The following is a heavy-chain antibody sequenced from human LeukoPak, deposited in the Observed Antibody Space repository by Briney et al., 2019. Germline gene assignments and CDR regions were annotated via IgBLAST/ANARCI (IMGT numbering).Heavy chain of an antibody. J-gene: IGHJ5*02. Sequence: PGGSLRLSCAASGFTFSSYAMSWVRQAPGKGLEWVSAISGSGGSSSYADSVRGRFTISRDNSKTTLYLQMNSLRAEDTAIYYCAKDRRYGEPTTWGVWFDPWGQGTLVTVSS. CDR1: GFTFSSYA. D-gene: IGHD4-17*01. CDR3: AKDRRYGEPTTWGVWFDP. CDR2: ISGSGGSS. V-gene: IGHV3-23*01.